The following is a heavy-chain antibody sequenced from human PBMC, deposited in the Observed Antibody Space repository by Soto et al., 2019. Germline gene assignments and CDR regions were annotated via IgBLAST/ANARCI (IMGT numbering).Heavy chain of an antibody. CDR1: GGSISSSSYY. V-gene: IGHV4-39*01. D-gene: IGHD2-15*01. CDR3: ARLYGGSLFDY. CDR2: FYYSGST. Sequence: QLQLQESGPGLVKPSETLSLTCTVSGGSISSSSYYWGWIRQPPGKGLEWIGSFYYSGSTYYNPSXQXRVTRSVDTSKNQFSLKLSSVTAADTAVYYCARLYGGSLFDYWGQGTLVTVSS. J-gene: IGHJ4*02.